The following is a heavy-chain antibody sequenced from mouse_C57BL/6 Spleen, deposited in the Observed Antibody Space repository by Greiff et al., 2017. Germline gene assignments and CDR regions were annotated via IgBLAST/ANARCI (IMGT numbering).Heavy chain of an antibody. V-gene: IGHV1-80*01. CDR3: ARRIYYGKGAYFDY. Sequence: VKLMESGAELVKPGASVKISCKASGYVFSSYWMNWVKQRPGKGLEWIGQIYPGDGDTNYNGKFKGKATLTADKSSSTAYMQLSSLTSEDSAVYFCARRIYYGKGAYFDYWGQGTTLTVSS. J-gene: IGHJ2*01. CDR2: IYPGDGDT. CDR1: GYVFSSYW. D-gene: IGHD2-1*01.